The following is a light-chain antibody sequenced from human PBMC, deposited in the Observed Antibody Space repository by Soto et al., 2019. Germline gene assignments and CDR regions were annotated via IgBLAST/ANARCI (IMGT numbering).Light chain of an antibody. J-gene: IGLJ2*01. CDR1: SSDVGGYNY. CDR3: SSYTSSSTLL. V-gene: IGLV2-14*01. CDR2: DVS. Sequence: QSALTQPASVPGSPGQSITISCTGTSSDVGGYNYVSWYQQHPGKAPKLMIYDVSNRPSGVSNRFSGSKSGNTASLTISGLQAEDEADYYCSSYTSSSTLLFGGGTKVTVL.